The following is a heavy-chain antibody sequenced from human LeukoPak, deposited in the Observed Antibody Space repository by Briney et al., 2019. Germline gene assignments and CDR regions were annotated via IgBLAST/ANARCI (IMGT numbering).Heavy chain of an antibody. D-gene: IGHD6-13*01. CDR2: IIPIFGTA. V-gene: IGHV1-69*05. CDR3: ARSDSSSTMDAFDM. Sequence: SVKVSCKASGGTFSSYAISWVRQAPGQGLEWMGGIIPIFGTANYAQKFQGRVTITTDESTSTVYMELSSLRSGDTAVYYCARSDSSSTMDAFDMWGQGTMVTVSS. CDR1: GGTFSSYA. J-gene: IGHJ3*02.